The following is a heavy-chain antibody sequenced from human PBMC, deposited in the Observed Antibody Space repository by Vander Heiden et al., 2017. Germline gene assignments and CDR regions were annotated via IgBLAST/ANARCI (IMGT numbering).Heavy chain of an antibody. D-gene: IGHD3-16*01. J-gene: IGHJ4*02. CDR1: GFPFSRDG. CDR2: ISYEGSNE. CDR3: SKEGAREGFAYYLDY. Sequence: QVQLAECGGGVVPPGKSMRHNCEANGFPFSRDGMHWIRQAPGMCLEWVAVISYEGSNENSADSVRGRFTISRDNSKNTLYLQMNSLRAEDTAVYVCSKEGAREGFAYYLDYWGQGTLVTVSS. V-gene: IGHV3-30*18.